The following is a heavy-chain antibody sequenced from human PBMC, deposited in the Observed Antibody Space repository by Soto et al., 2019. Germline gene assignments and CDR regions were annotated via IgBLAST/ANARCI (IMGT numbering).Heavy chain of an antibody. CDR3: TTVGTPVVAATGSYYYYXMDG. V-gene: IGHV3-15*07. CDR1: GFTFSNAW. CDR2: IKSKTDGGTT. D-gene: IGHD2-15*01. J-gene: IGHJ6*02. Sequence: PGGSLRLSCAASGFTFSNAWMNWVRQAPGKGLEWVGRIKSKTDGGTTDYAAPVKGRFTISRDDSKNTLYLQMNSLKTEDTAVYYCTTVGTPVVAATGSYYYYXMDGWGQGTTVTVSS.